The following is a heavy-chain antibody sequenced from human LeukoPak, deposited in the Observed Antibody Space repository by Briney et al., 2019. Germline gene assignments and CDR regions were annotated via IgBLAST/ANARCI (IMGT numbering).Heavy chain of an antibody. V-gene: IGHV1-2*02. D-gene: IGHD6-13*01. CDR2: INPNSGGT. CDR1: GYTFTGYY. CDR3: ARELELVWTTSPTGFDP. Sequence: GASVTVSCKASGYTFTGYYMHWVRQAPGQGLEWMGWINPNSGGTNYAQKFQGRVTMTRDTSISTAYMELSRLRSDDTAVYYCARELELVWTTSPTGFDPWGQGTLVTVSS. J-gene: IGHJ5*02.